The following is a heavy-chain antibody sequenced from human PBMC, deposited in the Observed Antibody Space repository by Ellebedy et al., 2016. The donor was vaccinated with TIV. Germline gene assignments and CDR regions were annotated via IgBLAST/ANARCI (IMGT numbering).Heavy chain of an antibody. CDR1: GFSFSSYA. D-gene: IGHD2-21*02. J-gene: IGHJ2*01. CDR3: AKSADCGGDCHWYFDL. Sequence: GESLKISCAASGFSFSSYAMSWVRQAPGKGLEWVSTIIDSGCFTFYADSVKGRFTISRDSSKNSLYLQMNSLRAEDTAVYYCAKSADCGGDCHWYFDLWGRGTLVTVSS. CDR2: IIDSGCFT. V-gene: IGHV3-23*01.